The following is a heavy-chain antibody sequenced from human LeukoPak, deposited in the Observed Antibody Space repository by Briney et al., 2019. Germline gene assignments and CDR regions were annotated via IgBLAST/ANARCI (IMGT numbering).Heavy chain of an antibody. Sequence: GGSLRLSCAASGFNVSYYSMNWVHQAPGKGLEWVSYISFSNSTLYYADSVRGRFTISRDNAKNSLSLQMNSLRAEDTAVYYCAGGGATSFDYWGQGILVTVSS. V-gene: IGHV3-48*04. CDR3: AGGGATSFDY. D-gene: IGHD5-12*01. J-gene: IGHJ4*02. CDR1: GFNVSYYS. CDR2: ISFSNSTL.